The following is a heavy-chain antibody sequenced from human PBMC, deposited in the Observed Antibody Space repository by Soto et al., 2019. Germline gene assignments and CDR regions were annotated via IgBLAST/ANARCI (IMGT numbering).Heavy chain of an antibody. CDR1: GFTFSSYA. J-gene: IGHJ3*02. Sequence: GGSLRLSCAASGFTFSSYAMHWVRQAPGKGLEWVAVISYDGSNKYYADSVKGRFTISRDNSKNTLYLQMNSLRAEDTAVYYCARPGTTGTTNKDAFDIWGQGTMVTVSS. CDR3: ARPGTTGTTNKDAFDI. V-gene: IGHV3-30-3*01. CDR2: ISYDGSNK. D-gene: IGHD1-1*01.